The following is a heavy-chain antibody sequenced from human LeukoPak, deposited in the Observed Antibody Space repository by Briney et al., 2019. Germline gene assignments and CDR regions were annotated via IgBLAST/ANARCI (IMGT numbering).Heavy chain of an antibody. CDR1: GYPFTNYW. CDR3: ARHGSGSYLYYFDY. Sequence: GGSLKISLKGSGYPFTNYWIGWVRPMPGKGLGWMGIIYPGDSDTRYSPSFQGQVTISADKSISTAYLQWSSLKASDTAMYYCARHGSGSYLYYFDYWGQGTLVTVSS. CDR2: IYPGDSDT. J-gene: IGHJ4*02. V-gene: IGHV5-51*01. D-gene: IGHD3-10*01.